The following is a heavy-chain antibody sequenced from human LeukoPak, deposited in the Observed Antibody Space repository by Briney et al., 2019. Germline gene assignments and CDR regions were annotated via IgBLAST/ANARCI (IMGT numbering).Heavy chain of an antibody. V-gene: IGHV4-59*01. Sequence: SETLSLTCTVSGGSISSYYWSWIRQPPGKGLEWIGYIYYSGSTNYNPSLKSRVTISVDTSRNQFSLKLSSVTAAGTAVYYCARDGRIAAAGTTRMYFDYWGQGTLVTVSS. CDR2: IYYSGST. CDR3: ARDGRIAAAGTTRMYFDY. CDR1: GGSISSYY. J-gene: IGHJ4*02. D-gene: IGHD6-13*01.